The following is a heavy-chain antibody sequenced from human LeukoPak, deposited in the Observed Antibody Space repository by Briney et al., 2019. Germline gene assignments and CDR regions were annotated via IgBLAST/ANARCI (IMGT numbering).Heavy chain of an antibody. Sequence: ASVKVSCKASGYTFTTYYMHWVRQAPGQGLEWMGIINPSGGSTAYAQKFQGRVTITADKSTSTAYMELSSLRSEDTAVYYCASSAPGQQLADYYYYMDVWGKGTTVTVSS. CDR2: INPSGGST. CDR3: ASSAPGQQLADYYYYMDV. J-gene: IGHJ6*03. D-gene: IGHD6-13*01. V-gene: IGHV1-46*01. CDR1: GYTFTTYY.